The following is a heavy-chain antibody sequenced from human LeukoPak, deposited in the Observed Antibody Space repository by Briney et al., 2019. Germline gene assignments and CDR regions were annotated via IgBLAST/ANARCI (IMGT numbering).Heavy chain of an antibody. CDR2: ISAYNGNT. CDR1: GYTFTSYG. J-gene: IGHJ4*02. V-gene: IGHV1-18*01. Sequence: ASVKVSCKASGYTFTSYGISWVRQAPGQGLEWMGWISAYNGNTNYAQELQGRVTMTTDTSTSTAYMELRSLRSDDTAVYYCARDPLPYCSSTSCYPDYWGQGTLVTVSS. D-gene: IGHD2-2*01. CDR3: ARDPLPYCSSTSCYPDY.